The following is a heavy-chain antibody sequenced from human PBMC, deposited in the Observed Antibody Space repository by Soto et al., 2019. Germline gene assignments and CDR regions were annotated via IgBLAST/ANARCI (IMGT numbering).Heavy chain of an antibody. CDR3: ARGTDYADLGNAEYFHP. V-gene: IGHV3-30*03. Sequence: QVQLVESGGGVVQPGRSLRLSCAASGFNFRTYGMHWVRQAPGKGLEWVALISKDGSHSYYAHSVKGRFTTSRDNSQNKAFLQVNSLRADDTAVYFCARGTDYADLGNAEYFHPWGQGTLVTVSS. J-gene: IGHJ1*01. CDR1: GFNFRTYG. D-gene: IGHD4-17*01. CDR2: ISKDGSHS.